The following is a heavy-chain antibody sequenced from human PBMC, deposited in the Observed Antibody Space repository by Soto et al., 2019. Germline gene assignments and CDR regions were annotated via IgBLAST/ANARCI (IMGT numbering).Heavy chain of an antibody. V-gene: IGHV3-74*01. D-gene: IGHD3-3*01. CDR3: AKGLPERRSAYYRYNWFDP. CDR2: INSDGTTT. Sequence: GGSLRLSFAASGFTFSAYWMHWVRQAPGEGLVCVSRINSDGTTTNYADSVKGRFTISRDNAENTLYLQMNSLRAEDTAVYYSAKGLPERRSAYYRYNWFDPWGQGTLVTVSS. CDR1: GFTFSAYW. J-gene: IGHJ5*02.